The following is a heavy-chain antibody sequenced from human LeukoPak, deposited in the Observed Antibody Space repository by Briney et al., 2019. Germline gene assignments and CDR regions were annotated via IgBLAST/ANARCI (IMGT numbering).Heavy chain of an antibody. CDR1: GFTFSHSY. Sequence: GGSLKLSCAASGFTFSHSYIHWVRQAPGKGLVWVSRIDIDGNTVYADPVKGRFTISRDNAKSTLYLEMNSPRAEDTAVYYCARDMNYNLDYWGPGTLVTVSP. J-gene: IGHJ4*02. CDR2: IDIDGNT. V-gene: IGHV3-74*01. CDR3: ARDMNYNLDY. D-gene: IGHD1-7*01.